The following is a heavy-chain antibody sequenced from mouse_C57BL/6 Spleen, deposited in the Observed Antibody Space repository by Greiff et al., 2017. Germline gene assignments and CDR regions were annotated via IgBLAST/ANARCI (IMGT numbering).Heavy chain of an antibody. V-gene: IGHV1-50*01. J-gene: IGHJ3*01. CDR2: SDPSDSYT. CDR3: ASYYYGSGFAY. D-gene: IGHD1-1*01. CDR1: GYTFTSYW. Sequence: VQLQQPGAELVKPGASVKLSCKASGYTFTSYWMQWVKQRPGQGLEWIGESDPSDSYTNYNQKFKGKATLTVDTSSSTAYMQLSSLTSEDSAVYYCASYYYGSGFAYWGQGTLVTVSA.